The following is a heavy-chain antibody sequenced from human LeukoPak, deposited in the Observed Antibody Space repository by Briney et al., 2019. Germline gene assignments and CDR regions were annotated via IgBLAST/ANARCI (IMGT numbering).Heavy chain of an antibody. CDR3: ARGRIVVVPPAGVGDWFDP. CDR2: ISYIGNS. Sequence: SETLSPTCAVYGGSFTGYYWSWIRQHPGKGMEWIGYISYIGNSYYNPSLKSRVTVSSDTSKNQFSLRLNSVTAADTAVYYCARGRIVVVPPAGVGDWFDPWGQGTLVTVSS. J-gene: IGHJ5*02. V-gene: IGHV4-31*11. CDR1: GGSFTGYY. D-gene: IGHD2-2*01.